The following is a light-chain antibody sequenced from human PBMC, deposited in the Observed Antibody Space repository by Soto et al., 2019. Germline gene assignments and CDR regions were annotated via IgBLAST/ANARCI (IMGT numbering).Light chain of an antibody. V-gene: IGKV1-5*01. J-gene: IGKJ4*01. CDR2: DSS. CDR3: QEYNRYSLT. CDR1: QSISSW. Sequence: DIQMTKSPSTLSASVGDRVTITCRASQSISSWLAWYQQKPGKAPKLLIYDSSSLESGVPSRFSGSGSDTELNRTLNNREPDDVVTCHCQEYNRYSLTGGGGTKVEIK.